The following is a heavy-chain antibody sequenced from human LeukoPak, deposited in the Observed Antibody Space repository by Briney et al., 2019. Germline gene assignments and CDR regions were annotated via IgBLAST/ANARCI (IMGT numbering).Heavy chain of an antibody. V-gene: IGHV3-11*04. D-gene: IGHD5-18*01. CDR3: ARRYSYGLDY. CDR1: GFTFSDYY. J-gene: IGHJ4*02. Sequence: PGGSLRLSCAAPGFTFSDYYMSWIRQAPGKGLEWVSYISGSGSPIYYADSVKGRFTVSRDNAKNSLYLQISSLRAEDTAVYYCARRYSYGLDYWGQGALVTVSS. CDR2: ISGSGSPI.